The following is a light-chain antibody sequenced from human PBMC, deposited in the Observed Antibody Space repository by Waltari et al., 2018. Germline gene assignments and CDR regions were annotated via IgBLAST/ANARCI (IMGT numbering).Light chain of an antibody. Sequence: EVVFTQSPATLSLSPGDRATLSCLASQSGGRSLSCYQQKPGQPPRLLIYDASTRATGIPARISGSGSGTDFTLTIGSLESEDFAVYFCLQRSNWPPTFGGGTTVEIK. CDR3: LQRSNWPPT. CDR1: QSGGRS. CDR2: DAS. V-gene: IGKV3-11*01. J-gene: IGKJ4*02.